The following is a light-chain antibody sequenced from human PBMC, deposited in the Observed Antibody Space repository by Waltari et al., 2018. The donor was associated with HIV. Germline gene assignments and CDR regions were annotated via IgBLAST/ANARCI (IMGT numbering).Light chain of an antibody. CDR2: SND. Sequence: QSVLTQPPSASGTPGQRVTISCSGSHSNIGSTTVTWYQQPPGTAPKLLIYSNDQRPSGVPDRFSGSKSGTSASLAISGLQSEDEADYYCAAWDDSLNGLLFGGGTKLTVL. CDR3: AAWDDSLNGLL. V-gene: IGLV1-44*01. J-gene: IGLJ2*01. CDR1: HSNIGSTT.